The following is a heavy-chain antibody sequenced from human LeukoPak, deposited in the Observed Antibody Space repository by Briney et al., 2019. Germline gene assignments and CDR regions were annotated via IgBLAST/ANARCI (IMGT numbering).Heavy chain of an antibody. V-gene: IGHV4-59*01. D-gene: IGHD6-19*01. CDR1: GVSINNFY. CDR2: IYNSGST. CDR3: ARTVHYSSGWAPTYYFDY. Sequence: KSSETLSLTCTVPGVSINNFYWSWIRQPPGKGLEWIGDIYNSGSTNYKPSLKSRVTISLDTSKNQLSLKLSSVTAADTAVYYCARTVHYSSGWAPTYYFDYWGQGTLVTVSS. J-gene: IGHJ4*02.